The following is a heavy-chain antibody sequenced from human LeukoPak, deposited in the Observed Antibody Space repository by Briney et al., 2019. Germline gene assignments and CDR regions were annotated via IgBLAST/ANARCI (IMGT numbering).Heavy chain of an antibody. CDR1: GGSISSSSYY. Sequence: SETLSLTCTVSGGSISSSSYYWGWIRQPPGKGLEWIGSIYYSGSTDYNPSLKSRVTISVDTSKNQFSLKLSSVTAADTAVYYCARAPALYYYDSSGRGRYFDYWGQGTLVTVSS. D-gene: IGHD3-22*01. CDR2: IYYSGST. CDR3: ARAPALYYYDSSGRGRYFDY. V-gene: IGHV4-39*07. J-gene: IGHJ4*02.